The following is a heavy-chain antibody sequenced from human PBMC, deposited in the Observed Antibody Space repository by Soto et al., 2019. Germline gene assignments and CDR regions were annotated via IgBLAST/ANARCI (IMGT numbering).Heavy chain of an antibody. V-gene: IGHV3-23*01. CDR2: ISGSGGST. CDR3: AKDRSVIRFLDSNIGPEYYFDY. D-gene: IGHD3-3*01. CDR1: GFTFSSYA. Sequence: GGSLRLSCAASGFTFSSYAMSWVRQAPGKGLEWVSAISGSGGSTYYADSVKGRFTLSRDNSKNTRYLQMKSLRAEDTAVYYCAKDRSVIRFLDSNIGPEYYFDYWGQGTLVTVSS. J-gene: IGHJ4*02.